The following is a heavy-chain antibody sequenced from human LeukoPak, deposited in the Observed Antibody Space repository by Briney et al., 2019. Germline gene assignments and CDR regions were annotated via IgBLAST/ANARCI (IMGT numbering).Heavy chain of an antibody. CDR1: GYXFTSYW. CDR3: ARSYGDYRQFDS. Sequence: GESLKISCNGSGYXFTSYWICWVRQMPGKGLEWMGIIYPADSDTRYSPSFQGQVTISADKSISTAYLQWSSLKASDTAMYYCARSYGDYRQFDSWGQGTLVTVSS. D-gene: IGHD4-17*01. J-gene: IGHJ4*02. V-gene: IGHV5-51*01. CDR2: IYPADSDT.